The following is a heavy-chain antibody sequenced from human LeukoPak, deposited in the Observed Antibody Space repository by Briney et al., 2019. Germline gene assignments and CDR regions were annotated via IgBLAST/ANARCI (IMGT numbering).Heavy chain of an antibody. CDR1: GFTFSSYG. V-gene: IGHV3-30*02. D-gene: IGHD5-18*01. CDR3: ARGRVNTAMVLRPGFQH. J-gene: IGHJ1*01. CDR2: IRYDGSNK. Sequence: PGGSLRLSCAASGFTFSSYGMHWARQAPGKGLEWVAFIRYDGSNKYYADSVKGRFTISRDNSKNTLYLQMNSLRAEDTAVYYCARGRVNTAMVLRPGFQHWGQGTLVTVSS.